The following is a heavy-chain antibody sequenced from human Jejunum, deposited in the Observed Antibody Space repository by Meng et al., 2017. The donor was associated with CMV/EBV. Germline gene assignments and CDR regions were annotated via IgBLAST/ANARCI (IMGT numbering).Heavy chain of an antibody. CDR1: FTDHT. V-gene: IGHV3-9*01. CDR2: IAWNGVIL. Sequence: FTDHTIHWVRQAPGKGLEWVSGIAWNGVILGYADSVKGRFTISRDNAKNSLYLQMNSLRAEDTALYYCARDIQLYYYHSYGMDVWGQGTTVTVSS. J-gene: IGHJ6*02. D-gene: IGHD1-1*01. CDR3: ARDIQLYYYHSYGMDV.